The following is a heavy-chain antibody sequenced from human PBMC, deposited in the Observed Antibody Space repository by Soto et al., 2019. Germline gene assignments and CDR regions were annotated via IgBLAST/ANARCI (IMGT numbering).Heavy chain of an antibody. Sequence: TGGSLRHPCAASWFTFSSYGMHRVSQDTRKGLEWVSAIGTAGDTYYPGSVKGRFTISRENAKNSLYLQMNSLRAEDTAVYYCARALSSGWYDGPASGPWFDPWGQGTLVTVSS. D-gene: IGHD6-19*01. CDR3: ARALSSGWYDGPASGPWFDP. J-gene: IGHJ5*02. V-gene: IGHV3-13*01. CDR2: IGTAGDT. CDR1: WFTFSSYG.